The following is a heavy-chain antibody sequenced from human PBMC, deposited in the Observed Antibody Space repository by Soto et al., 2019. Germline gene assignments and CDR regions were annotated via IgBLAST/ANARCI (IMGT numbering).Heavy chain of an antibody. CDR3: ASGNGYSGYVLVPYDAFDI. J-gene: IGHJ3*02. CDR1: GYTLTSYD. D-gene: IGHD5-12*01. Sequence: QVKLVQSGAEVKKPGASEKVSCKASGYTLTSYDINWVRQATGHGIEWMGWMNPNSGNTGYAQKFQGRVTMTRNTSISTAYMEQSSLRSEDTSVYYCASGNGYSGYVLVPYDAFDIWGQGTMVTFSS. CDR2: MNPNSGNT. V-gene: IGHV1-8*01.